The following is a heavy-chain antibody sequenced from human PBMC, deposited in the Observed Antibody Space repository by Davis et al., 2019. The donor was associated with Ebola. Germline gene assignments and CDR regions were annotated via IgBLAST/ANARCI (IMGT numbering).Heavy chain of an antibody. CDR2: INPNSGGT. D-gene: IGHD2-2*01. CDR1: GYTFTGYY. V-gene: IGHV1-2*02. J-gene: IGHJ2*01. CDR3: ARSGSYCSSTSCRYWYFDL. Sequence: ASVKVSCKASGYTFTGYYMHWVRQAPGQGLEWMGWINPNSGGTNYAQNFQGRVTMTRDPSISTAYMALSRLRSDDTAVYYCARSGSYCSSTSCRYWYFDLWGRGTLVTVSS.